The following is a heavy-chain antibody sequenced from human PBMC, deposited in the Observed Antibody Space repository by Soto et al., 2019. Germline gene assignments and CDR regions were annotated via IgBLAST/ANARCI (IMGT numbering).Heavy chain of an antibody. CDR3: PKNGYYYDSSGYYSLYFDY. CDR2: IWYDGSNK. J-gene: IGHJ4*02. V-gene: IGHV3-33*06. D-gene: IGHD3-22*01. Sequence: QVQLVESGGGVVQPGRSLRLSCAASGFTFSSYGMHWVRQAPGKGLEWVAVIWYDGSNKYYADSVKGRFTISRDNSKNTLYLKINSLRAEDKVVIYCPKNGYYYDSSGYYSLYFDYWGQGTLVTVSS. CDR1: GFTFSSYG.